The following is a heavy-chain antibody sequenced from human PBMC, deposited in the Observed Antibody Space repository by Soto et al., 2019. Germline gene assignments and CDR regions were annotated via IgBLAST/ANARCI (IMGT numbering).Heavy chain of an antibody. CDR2: ISPYSGYT. CDR1: GYSFMKYG. Sequence: ASVKVSCKGFGYSFMKYGINWVRQAPGQGLEWVGWISPYSGYTHSAQKFHGRLTLTTDTAASTAYMELRILRSADTALYYCAREASVLIPAAQPSRFDSWGQGALVTVSS. CDR3: AREASVLIPAAQPSRFDS. D-gene: IGHD2-2*01. V-gene: IGHV1-18*01. J-gene: IGHJ4*02.